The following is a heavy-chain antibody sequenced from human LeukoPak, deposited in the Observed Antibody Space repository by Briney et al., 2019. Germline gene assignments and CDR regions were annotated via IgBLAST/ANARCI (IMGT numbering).Heavy chain of an antibody. D-gene: IGHD1-26*01. V-gene: IGHV1-8*01. J-gene: IGHJ5*02. CDR3: ARFGPRSGSYWFDP. CDR2: MNPNSGNT. CDR1: GYTFTSYD. Sequence: VASVKVSCKASGYTFTSYDINWVRQATGQGLEWMGWMNPNSGNTGYAQKFQGRVTMTRNTSISTAYMELSSLRSEDTAVYYCARFGPRSGSYWFDPWGQGTLVTVSS.